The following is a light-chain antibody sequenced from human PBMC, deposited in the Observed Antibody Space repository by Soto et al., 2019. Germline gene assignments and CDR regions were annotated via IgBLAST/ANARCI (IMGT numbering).Light chain of an antibody. CDR2: EVS. J-gene: IGLJ3*02. Sequence: QSVLTQPASVSGSPGQAITISCTGASIDVETYNLISWYQQHPGKAPKLIIYEVSKRPSGVSNRFSGSRSDNTATLTISGLQAEGEADYTCCSHANSCTFEWVFGGGTKLTVL. CDR3: CSHANSCTFEWV. CDR1: SIDVETYNL. V-gene: IGLV2-23*02.